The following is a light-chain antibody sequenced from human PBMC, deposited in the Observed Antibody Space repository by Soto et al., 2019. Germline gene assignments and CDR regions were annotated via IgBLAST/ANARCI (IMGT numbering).Light chain of an antibody. CDR3: QQYYSTAIT. V-gene: IGKV4-1*01. Sequence: DIVMTQSPDSLAVSLGERATINCKSSQNILYSSNTKNYLAWYQQKPGQPPKLLIYWASNRESGVPDRFSGSGSVKDFTLTISSLQAEDVSVYYCQQYYSTAITVGPGPKVDIK. CDR2: WAS. J-gene: IGKJ3*01. CDR1: QNILYSSNTKNY.